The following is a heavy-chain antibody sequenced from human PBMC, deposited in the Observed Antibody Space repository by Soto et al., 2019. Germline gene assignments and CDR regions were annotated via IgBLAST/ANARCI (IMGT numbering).Heavy chain of an antibody. CDR3: ASSERGATISWYYYYYMDV. D-gene: IGHD5-12*01. CDR2: IIPILGIA. J-gene: IGHJ6*03. V-gene: IGHV1-69*02. CDR1: GGTFSSYT. Sequence: QVQLVQSGAEVKKPGSSVKVSCKASGGTFSSYTISWVRQAPGQGLEWMGRIIPILGIANYAQKFQGRVTITADKSTSTAYMELSSLRSEDTAVYYCASSERGATISWYYYYYMDVWGKGTTVTVSS.